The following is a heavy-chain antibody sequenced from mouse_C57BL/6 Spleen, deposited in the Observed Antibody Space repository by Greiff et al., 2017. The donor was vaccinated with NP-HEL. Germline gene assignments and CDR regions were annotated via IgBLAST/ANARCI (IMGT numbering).Heavy chain of an antibody. J-gene: IGHJ2*01. V-gene: IGHV14-1*01. D-gene: IGHD1-1*01. Sequence: VQLQQSGAELVRPGASVKLSCTASGFNIKDYYMHWVKQRPEQGLEWIGRIDPEDGDTEYAPKFQGKATITADTSSNTAYLQLSSLTSEDTAVYYSTKDYVKGYFDYWGQGTTLTVSS. CDR3: TKDYVKGYFDY. CDR1: GFNIKDYY. CDR2: IDPEDGDT.